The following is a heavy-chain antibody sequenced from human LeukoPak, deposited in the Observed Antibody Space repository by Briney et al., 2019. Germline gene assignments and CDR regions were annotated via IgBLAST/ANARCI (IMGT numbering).Heavy chain of an antibody. D-gene: IGHD4-23*01. CDR3: AREVTVVNAFDI. CDR1: GGTCSSYA. J-gene: IGHJ3*02. Sequence: SVKVSCKASGGTCSSYAISWVRQAPGQGLDWMGRIIPILGIANYAQKFQGRVTITADKSTSTAYMELSSLRSEDTAVYYCAREVTVVNAFDIWGQGTMVTVSS. CDR2: IIPILGIA. V-gene: IGHV1-69*04.